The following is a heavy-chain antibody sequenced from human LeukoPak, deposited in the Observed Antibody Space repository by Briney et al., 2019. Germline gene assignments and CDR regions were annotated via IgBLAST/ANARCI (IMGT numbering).Heavy chain of an antibody. Sequence: SETLSLTCTVSGGSISSSSYYWGWIRQPPGKGLEWIGEINHRGSTNYNPSLKSRVTISVDTSKNQFSLRLNSVTAADTAVYYCARGNLWDYRRYYYYMDVWGKGTTVTVSS. CDR3: ARGNLWDYRRYYYYMDV. D-gene: IGHD4-11*01. V-gene: IGHV4-39*07. CDR2: INHRGST. J-gene: IGHJ6*03. CDR1: GGSISSSSYY.